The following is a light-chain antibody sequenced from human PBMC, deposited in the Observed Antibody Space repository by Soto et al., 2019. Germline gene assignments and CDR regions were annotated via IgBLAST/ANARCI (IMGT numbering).Light chain of an antibody. CDR1: QSIDSW. CDR3: QHYKSYPWT. J-gene: IGKJ1*01. Sequence: DIQMTQSPSTMSASVGDRVTITCRASQSIDSWLAWYQQKPGKAPKFLMYKASNLESGVPSRFSGSGSETDFTLTISSLQPDDFATYYCQHYKSYPWTFGQGTKVDI. CDR2: KAS. V-gene: IGKV1-5*03.